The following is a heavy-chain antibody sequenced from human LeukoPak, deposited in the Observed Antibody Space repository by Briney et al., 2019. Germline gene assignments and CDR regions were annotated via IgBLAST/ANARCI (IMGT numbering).Heavy chain of an antibody. CDR2: IYYSGST. Sequence: SETLSLTCSVPGVSFTDYYWSWIRQPPGKGLEWIGYIYYSGSTNYNPSLKSRVTISVDTSKNQFSLKLSSATAADTAVYYCARHYYYYYMDVWGKGTTVTVSS. CDR1: GVSFTDYY. V-gene: IGHV4-59*01. CDR3: ARHYYYYYMDV. J-gene: IGHJ6*03.